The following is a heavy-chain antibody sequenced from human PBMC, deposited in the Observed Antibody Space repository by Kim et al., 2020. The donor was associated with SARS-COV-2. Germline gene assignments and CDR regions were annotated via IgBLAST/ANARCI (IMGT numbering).Heavy chain of an antibody. J-gene: IGHJ5*02. Sequence: GESLKISCKGSGYRFASYWIGWVRQMPGKGLEWMGIIYPGDFDTRYSPSFQGQVTISVDKSISTAYLQWSSLKASDTAMYYCARGNWEYYDILTGYYPTWFDPWGQGTLVTVTS. V-gene: IGHV5-51*01. CDR1: GYRFASYW. CDR3: ARGNWEYYDILTGYYPTWFDP. CDR2: IYPGDFDT. D-gene: IGHD3-9*01.